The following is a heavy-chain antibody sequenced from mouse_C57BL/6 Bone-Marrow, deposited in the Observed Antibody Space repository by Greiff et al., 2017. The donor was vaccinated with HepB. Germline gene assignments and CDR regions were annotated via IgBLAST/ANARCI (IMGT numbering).Heavy chain of an antibody. CDR1: GYTFTSYW. D-gene: IGHD3-3*01. CDR3: ARRRMRDHFDY. J-gene: IGHJ2*01. V-gene: IGHV1-61*01. Sequence: QVQLQQPGAELVRPGSSVKLSCKASGYTFTSYWMDWVKQRPGQGLEWIGNIYPSDSETHYNQKFKDKATLTVDKSSSTAYMQLSSLTSEDSAVYYCARRRMRDHFDYWGQGTTLTVSS. CDR2: IYPSDSET.